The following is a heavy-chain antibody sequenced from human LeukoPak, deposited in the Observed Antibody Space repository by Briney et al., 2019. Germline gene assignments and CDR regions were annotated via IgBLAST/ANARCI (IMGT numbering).Heavy chain of an antibody. J-gene: IGHJ5*02. CDR2: ISGGGGST. V-gene: IGHV3-23*01. Sequence: GGSLRLSCAATGFTFSSYVMNWVRQAPGKGLEWVSVISGGGGSTYYADSVKGRFTISRDNSKNTLFLQMNSLRAEDTAVYYCAKGGYCSSTSCYVGWFDPWGQGTLVTVSS. CDR1: GFTFSSYV. D-gene: IGHD2-2*01. CDR3: AKGGYCSSTSCYVGWFDP.